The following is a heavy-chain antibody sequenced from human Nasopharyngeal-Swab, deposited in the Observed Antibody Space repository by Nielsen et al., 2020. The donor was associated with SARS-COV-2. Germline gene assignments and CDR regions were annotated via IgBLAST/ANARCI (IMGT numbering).Heavy chain of an antibody. V-gene: IGHV4-59*08. CDR1: GGSISSYY. D-gene: IGHD6-19*01. J-gene: IGHJ4*02. CDR2: IYYSGST. Sequence: SETLSLTCTVSGGSISSYYWSWIRQLPGKGLEWIGYIYYSGSTNYNPSLKSRVTISVDTSKNQFSLKLSSVTAADTAVYYCARHLAVAGDFDYWGQGTLVTVSS. CDR3: ARHLAVAGDFDY.